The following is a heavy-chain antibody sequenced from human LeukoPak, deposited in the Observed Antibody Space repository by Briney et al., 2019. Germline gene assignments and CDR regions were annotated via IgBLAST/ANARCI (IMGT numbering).Heavy chain of an antibody. D-gene: IGHD3-3*01. J-gene: IGHJ3*02. Sequence: GGSLRLSCAASGFTFDDYAMHWVRQAPGKGLEWVAVISYDGSNKYYADSVKGRFTISRDNSKNTLYLQMNSLRAEDTAVYYCARGTGLYYDFWSGYSGVGDAFDIWGQGTMVTVSS. CDR3: ARGTGLYYDFWSGYSGVGDAFDI. CDR1: GFTFDDYA. V-gene: IGHV3-30-3*01. CDR2: ISYDGSNK.